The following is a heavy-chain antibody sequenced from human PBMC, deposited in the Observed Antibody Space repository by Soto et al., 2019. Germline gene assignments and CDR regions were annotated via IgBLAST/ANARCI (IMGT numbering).Heavy chain of an antibody. CDR2: IYYSGST. D-gene: IGHD2-15*01. CDR1: GGSISSGGYY. J-gene: IGHJ4*02. CDR3: ARVVVVAATPADIDY. Sequence: SETLSLTCTVSGGSISSGGYYWSWIRQHPGKGLEWIGYIYYSGSTYYNPSLKSRVTISVDTSKNQFSLKLSSVTAADTAVYYCARVVVVAATPADIDYWGQGTLVTVSS. V-gene: IGHV4-31*03.